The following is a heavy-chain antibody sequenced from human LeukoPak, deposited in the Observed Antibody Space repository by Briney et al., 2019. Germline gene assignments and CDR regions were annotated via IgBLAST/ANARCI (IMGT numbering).Heavy chain of an antibody. J-gene: IGHJ6*04. CDR1: GYTFTSYG. CDR2: ISAYNGNT. D-gene: IGHD6-19*01. V-gene: IGHV1-18*04. Sequence: ASVKVSCKASGYTFTSYGISWVRQAPGQGLEWMGWISAYNGNTNYAQKLQGRVTMTTDTSTSTAYMELRSLRSDDTAVYYCATPYYSSGWYHDPKKLGVWGKGTTVTVSS. CDR3: ATPYYSSGWYHDPKKLGV.